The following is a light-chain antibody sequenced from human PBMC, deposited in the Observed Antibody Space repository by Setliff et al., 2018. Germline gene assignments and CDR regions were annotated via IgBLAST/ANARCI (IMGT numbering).Light chain of an antibody. CDR2: WAS. Sequence: DIVMTQSPDSLAASLGERATINCKSSQSILYYSDNRNYLAWYQQKAGQPPKLLIDWASTRESGVPDRFSGSGSGTDFTLTISSLQAEDVAVYYCQQYYKTRTFGQGTKVDIK. CDR3: QQYYKTRT. V-gene: IGKV4-1*01. CDR1: QSILYYSDNRNY. J-gene: IGKJ1*01.